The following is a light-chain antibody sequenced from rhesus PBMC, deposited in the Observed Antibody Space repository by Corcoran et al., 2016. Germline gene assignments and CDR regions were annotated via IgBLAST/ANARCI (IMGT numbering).Light chain of an antibody. Sequence: DIQMTQSPSSLSASVGDTVTITCRASQVISSYLNWFQQKPGKDPKLLIFAASSLESGVPSRFSGSGSGTDFTLTISSLQPEDFAVYYCLQHDSYPFSFGQGTKVEIK. CDR3: LQHDSYPFS. V-gene: IGKV1-28*03. J-gene: IGKJ2*01. CDR1: QVISSY. CDR2: AAS.